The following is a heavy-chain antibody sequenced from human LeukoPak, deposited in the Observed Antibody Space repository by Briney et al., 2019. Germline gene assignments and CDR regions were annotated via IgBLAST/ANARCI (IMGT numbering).Heavy chain of an antibody. J-gene: IGHJ4*02. CDR1: TXYY. V-gene: IGHV1-2*02. D-gene: IGHD6-19*01. CDR3: ARVRRGWYEDY. CDR2: INPNSGGT. Sequence: TXYYMHWVRQAPGQXLEWMGWINPNSGGTNYAQKFQGRVTMTRDTSISTAYMELSRLRSDDTAVYYCARVRRGWYEDYWGQGTLVTVSS.